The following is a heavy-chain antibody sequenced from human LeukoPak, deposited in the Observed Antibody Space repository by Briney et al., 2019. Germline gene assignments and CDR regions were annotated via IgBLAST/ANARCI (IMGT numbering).Heavy chain of an antibody. CDR3: ATPTISYNSDY. D-gene: IGHD1-1*01. V-gene: IGHV3-21*01. CDR2: ISSSSSYI. CDR1: GFTFSSYS. Sequence: GGSLRLSCAASGFTFSSYSMNWVRQAPGKGLEWVSSISSSSSYIYYADSVKGRFTISRDNAKNSLYLQMHSLRAEATAVYYCATPTISYNSDYWGQGTLVTVSS. J-gene: IGHJ4*02.